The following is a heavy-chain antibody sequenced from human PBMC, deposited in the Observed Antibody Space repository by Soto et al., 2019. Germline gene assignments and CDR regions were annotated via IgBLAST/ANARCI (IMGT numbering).Heavy chain of an antibody. J-gene: IGHJ4*02. CDR1: GGSIDRSNYY. CDR2: TYYNGNA. V-gene: IGHV4-39*01. D-gene: IGHD3-22*01. CDR3: ARHFVAVVIKGWGY. Sequence: QLQLQESGPGLVKPSETLSLTCTVSGGSIDRSNYYWDWIRQPPGKGREWIGTTYYNGNAYYNPSLXXXVXXSVDTSKNQFSLKLISVTAADTAVYYCARHFVAVVIKGWGYWGQGTLVTVSS.